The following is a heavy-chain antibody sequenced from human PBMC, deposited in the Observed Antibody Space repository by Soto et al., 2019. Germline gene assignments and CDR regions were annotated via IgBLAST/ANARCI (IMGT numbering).Heavy chain of an antibody. V-gene: IGHV1-18*01. Sequence: ASVKVSCKASGYTFTSYGISWVRQAPGQGLEWMGWISAYNGNTNYAQKLQGRVTMTTDTSTSTAYMELRSLRPDDTAVYYCASSDGYNPLGAFDIWGQGTMVTVSS. J-gene: IGHJ3*02. D-gene: IGHD5-12*01. CDR1: GYTFTSYG. CDR2: ISAYNGNT. CDR3: ASSDGYNPLGAFDI.